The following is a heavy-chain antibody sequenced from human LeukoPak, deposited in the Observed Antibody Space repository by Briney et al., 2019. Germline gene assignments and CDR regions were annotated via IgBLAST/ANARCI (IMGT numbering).Heavy chain of an antibody. J-gene: IGHJ4*02. CDR1: GYSFTSYW. V-gene: IGHV5-51*01. D-gene: IGHD3-3*01. CDR2: IYPGDSDT. CDR3: ARLSVVDFWGGYYKVGTDPFDY. Sequence: GESLKISCKGSGYSFTSYWIGWVRQMPGKGLEWMGIIYPGDSDTRYSPSFQGQVTISADKSISTAYLQWSSLKASDTAMYYCARLSVVDFWGGYYKVGTDPFDYWGQGTLVTVSS.